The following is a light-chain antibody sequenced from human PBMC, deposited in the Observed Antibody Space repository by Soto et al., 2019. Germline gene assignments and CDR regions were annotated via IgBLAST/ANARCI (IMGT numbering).Light chain of an antibody. CDR3: MQGTHLPPT. Sequence: DVVMTQSPLSLPVTLGQPASISCWSSQSLVYSDGNAYLNWFQQRPGQSPRRLIYKGSKRDSGVPDRCSGSGSLTDFSLESNRAEAEDFGIHYSMQGTHLPPTFGRGTRVEIK. V-gene: IGKV2-30*01. J-gene: IGKJ1*01. CDR2: KGS. CDR1: QSLVYSDGNAY.